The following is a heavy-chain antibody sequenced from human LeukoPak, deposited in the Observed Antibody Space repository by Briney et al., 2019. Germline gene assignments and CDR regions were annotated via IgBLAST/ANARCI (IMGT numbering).Heavy chain of an antibody. CDR3: ARDELAIVVVPAALGY. J-gene: IGHJ4*02. V-gene: IGHV1-46*01. CDR2: INPSGGST. D-gene: IGHD2-2*03. Sequence: GASVKVSCKASGYTFTSYYMHWVRQAPGQGLEWMGIINPSGGSTSYAQKFQGRVTMTRDTSTSTVYMELSSLRSEDTAVYYCARDELAIVVVPAALGYWGQGTLVTVSS. CDR1: GYTFTSYY.